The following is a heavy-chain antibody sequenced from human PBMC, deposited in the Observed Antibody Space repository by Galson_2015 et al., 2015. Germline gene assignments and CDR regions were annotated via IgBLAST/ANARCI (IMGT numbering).Heavy chain of an antibody. J-gene: IGHJ4*02. CDR1: GFPVSTNY. CDR3: ARVFSSVTWYFDY. V-gene: IGHV3-53*01. CDR2: IYSGGTT. Sequence: SLRLSCAASGFPVSTNYMSWVRQAPGKGLVWVSVIYSGGTTDYAGSVKGRFIISRDDSKNTLYLQMNSLRGEDTAVYYCARVFSSVTWYFDYWGQGTLVTVSS. D-gene: IGHD2-2*01.